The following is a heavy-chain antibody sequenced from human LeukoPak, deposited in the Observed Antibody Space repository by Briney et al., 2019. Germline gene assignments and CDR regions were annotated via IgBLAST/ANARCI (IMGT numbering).Heavy chain of an antibody. CDR2: ISAYNGNT. J-gene: IGHJ4*02. CDR1: GLPLRSYA. CDR3: ARGTGGSPYGDFHY. Sequence: IPGGPLRLSCAVSGLPLRSYAMRWVPQAPGQGVEWMGWISAYNGNTNYAQKVQGRVTWTTDTSTSTAYMEVGSLRSDDTAVYYCARGTGGSPYGDFHYWGQGTLVTVSS. D-gene: IGHD4/OR15-4a*01. V-gene: IGHV1-18*01.